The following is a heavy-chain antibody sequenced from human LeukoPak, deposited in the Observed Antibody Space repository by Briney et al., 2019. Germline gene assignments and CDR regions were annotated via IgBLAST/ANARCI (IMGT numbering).Heavy chain of an antibody. CDR1: GYTFTGYY. V-gene: IGHV1-2*02. J-gene: IGHJ5*02. CDR2: INPNSGGT. Sequence: ASVKVSCKASGYTFTGYYIHWVRQAPGQGLEWMGWINPNSGGTNYAQKFQNRVTMTRDTSISTAYMELGRLGSDETAVYYCARHYGNDILTESGFDPWGQGTLVTVSS. CDR3: ARHYGNDILTESGFDP. D-gene: IGHD3-9*01.